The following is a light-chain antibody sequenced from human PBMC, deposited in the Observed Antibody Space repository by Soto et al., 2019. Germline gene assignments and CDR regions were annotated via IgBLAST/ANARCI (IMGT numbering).Light chain of an antibody. CDR2: DVS. CDR1: SSDVGGYNY. J-gene: IGLJ2*01. V-gene: IGLV2-14*01. Sequence: QSALTQPASVSGSPGQSITISCTGTSSDVGGYNYVSWYQQHPGKAPKLMIYDVSNRPSGVSNRFSGSKSGNTASLTISGLQAEYVADYYCSSYTSSSTLVFGGGTQLTVL. CDR3: SSYTSSSTLV.